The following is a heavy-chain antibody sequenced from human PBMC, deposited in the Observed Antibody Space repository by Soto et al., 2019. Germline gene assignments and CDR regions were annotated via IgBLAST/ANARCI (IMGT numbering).Heavy chain of an antibody. J-gene: IGHJ4*02. Sequence: SETLSLTCAVYGGSFIGYYWSWILQPPGKGLEWIGEINHSGSTNYNPSLKSRVTISVDTSKNQFSLKLSSVTAADTAVYYCARARELENGGLYYFDYWGQGTLVTVXS. CDR1: GGSFIGYY. D-gene: IGHD7-27*01. CDR2: INHSGST. V-gene: IGHV4-34*01. CDR3: ARARELENGGLYYFDY.